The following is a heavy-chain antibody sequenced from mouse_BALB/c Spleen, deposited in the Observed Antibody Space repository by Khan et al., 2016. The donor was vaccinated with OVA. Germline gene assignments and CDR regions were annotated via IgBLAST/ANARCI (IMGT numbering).Heavy chain of an antibody. CDR3: ARPTYKYAFAY. CDR2: MIYSGNT. Sequence: EVQLQESGPSLVKPSQTLSLTCSVTGDSITSGYWSWIRKFPGNKLEYMGYMIYSGNTYYNPSLKSRISITRHTSKNQYYLQLNSVTTEDTATYYCARPTYKYAFAYWDQGTLVTVSA. J-gene: IGHJ3*01. D-gene: IGHD2-14*01. CDR1: GDSITSGY. V-gene: IGHV3-8*02.